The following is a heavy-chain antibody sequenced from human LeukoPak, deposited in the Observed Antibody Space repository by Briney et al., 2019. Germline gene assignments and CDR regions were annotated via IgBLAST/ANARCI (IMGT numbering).Heavy chain of an antibody. V-gene: IGHV3-23*01. CDR2: ISCSGGST. Sequence: GGSLRLSCAASGFTFGGYAMTWFRQAPGKGLEWVSGISCSGGSTYYADSVKGRFTISRDNSKNTLYLQLNSLRAEDTAVYYCARDGSWGDYQFYFYMDVWGKGTTVTVSS. CDR1: GFTFGGYA. CDR3: ARDGSWGDYQFYFYMDV. D-gene: IGHD2-2*01. J-gene: IGHJ6*03.